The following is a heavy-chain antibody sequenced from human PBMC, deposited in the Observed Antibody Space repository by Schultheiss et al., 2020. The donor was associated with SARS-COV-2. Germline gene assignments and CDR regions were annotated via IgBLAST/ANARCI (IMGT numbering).Heavy chain of an antibody. CDR1: GFTFSSYA. CDR3: VRDRSWWTPYNCFDL. D-gene: IGHD2-15*01. Sequence: GGSLRLSCAASGFTFSSYAMHWVRQAPGKGLEWVSAISGSGGSTYYADSVKGRFTISRDNSKNTLYLQMNSLRAEDTAVYYCVRDRSWWTPYNCFDLWGRGTLVTVSS. CDR2: ISGSGGST. V-gene: IGHV3-23*01. J-gene: IGHJ5*02.